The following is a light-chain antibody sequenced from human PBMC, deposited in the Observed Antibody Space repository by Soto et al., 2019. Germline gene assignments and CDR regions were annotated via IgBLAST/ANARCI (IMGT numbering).Light chain of an antibody. Sequence: QSVLTQPPSVSGAPGQRVTISCTGSSSNIGAGYGVHWYQQLPGTAPTLLIYTNNNRPSGVPDRFSGSKSGTSASLAITGLLAEDEADYYCQSYDSSLSGWVFGGGTKLTVL. CDR3: QSYDSSLSGWV. V-gene: IGLV1-40*01. CDR1: SSNIGAGYG. CDR2: TNN. J-gene: IGLJ3*02.